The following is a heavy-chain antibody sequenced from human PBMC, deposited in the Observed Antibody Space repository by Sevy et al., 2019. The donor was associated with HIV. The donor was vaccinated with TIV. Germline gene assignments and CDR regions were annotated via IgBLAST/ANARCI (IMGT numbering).Heavy chain of an antibody. V-gene: IGHV3-33*08. J-gene: IGHJ4*02. Sequence: GGSLRLSCAASGFAFSSHAMHWVRQAPGKGLEWVAVIWYDGSNKYYADSVKGRFTISRDNSKNTLYLQMNSLRAEDXXXXXXXXXXXXXXXXXXXXYYFDYWGQGTLVTVSS. CDR2: IWYDGSNK. CDR1: GFAFSSHA. CDR3: XXXXXXXXXXXXXXYYFDY.